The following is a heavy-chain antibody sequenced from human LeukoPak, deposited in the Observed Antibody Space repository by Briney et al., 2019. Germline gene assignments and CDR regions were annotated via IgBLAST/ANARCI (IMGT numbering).Heavy chain of an antibody. CDR1: GGSISSGGYY. V-gene: IGHV4-31*03. J-gene: IGHJ4*02. D-gene: IGHD4-17*01. CDR3: ARDGTTVTTALDY. CDR2: IYYSGST. Sequence: SQTLSLTCTVSGGSISSGGYYWSWIRQHPGKGLEWIGYIYYSGSTYYNPSLKSRVTISVDTSKYQFSLKLSSVTAADTAVYYCARDGTTVTTALDYWGQGTLVTVSS.